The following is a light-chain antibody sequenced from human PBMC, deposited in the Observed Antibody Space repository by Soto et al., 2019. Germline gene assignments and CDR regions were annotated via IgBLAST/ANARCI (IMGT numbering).Light chain of an antibody. V-gene: IGKV1-5*03. CDR1: QSITAW. J-gene: IGKJ1*01. CDR3: QYWDDYSWT. Sequence: DIQITQSPSTLSSSVGDRVTITCRASQSITAWLAWYQQKPGKAPKFLIYKASNLEGGVPSRFSGSGSGKEFTLTISSVQPDDFATYYCQYWDDYSWTFGQGTKVEIK. CDR2: KAS.